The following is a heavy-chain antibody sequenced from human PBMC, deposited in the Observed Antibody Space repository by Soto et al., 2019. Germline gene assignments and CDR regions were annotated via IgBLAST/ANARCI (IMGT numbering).Heavy chain of an antibody. CDR1: GFTFNNYA. Sequence: EVQLLESGGGLVQPGGSLRLSCAASGFTFNNYAMSWVRQAPGEGLEWVSGISSSGGKIYYADSVKGRFTISRDSSKSTLYLQMNSLRAEDTAVYHCAKDRSEIPTYGVDVWGQGTTVTVSS. J-gene: IGHJ6*02. D-gene: IGHD1-1*01. CDR2: ISSSGGKI. CDR3: AKDRSEIPTYGVDV. V-gene: IGHV3-23*01.